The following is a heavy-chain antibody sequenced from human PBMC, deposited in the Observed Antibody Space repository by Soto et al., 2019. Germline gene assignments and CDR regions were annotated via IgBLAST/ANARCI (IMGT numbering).Heavy chain of an antibody. CDR1: GYTFTSYG. J-gene: IGHJ4*02. CDR2: ISAYNGNT. D-gene: IGHD1-26*01. V-gene: IGHV1-18*01. Sequence: QVQLVQSGAEVKKPGASVKVSCKASGYTFTSYGISWVRQALGQGLEWRGWISAYNGNTNYAQKLQGRVTMTTDTSTSTAYMELRSLRSDDTAVHYCARDYRVEWELLGTVDYWGQGTLVTVFS. CDR3: ARDYRVEWELLGTVDY.